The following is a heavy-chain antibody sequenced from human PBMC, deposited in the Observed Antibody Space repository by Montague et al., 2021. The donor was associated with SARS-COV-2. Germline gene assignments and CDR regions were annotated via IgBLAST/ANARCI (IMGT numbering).Heavy chain of an antibody. V-gene: IGHV3-23*01. Sequence: SLRLSCAASGFTFSSYAMSWVRQAPGKGLEWVSAISGSGGSTCYADSVKGRFTISRDNSKNTLYLQMNSLRAEDTAVYYCAKAPPQTYYDFWSGYTDPLFNGNYYYYYGMDVWGQGTTVTVSS. CDR3: AKAPPQTYYDFWSGYTDPLFNGNYYYYYGMDV. D-gene: IGHD3-3*01. CDR1: GFTFSSYA. CDR2: ISGSGGST. J-gene: IGHJ6*02.